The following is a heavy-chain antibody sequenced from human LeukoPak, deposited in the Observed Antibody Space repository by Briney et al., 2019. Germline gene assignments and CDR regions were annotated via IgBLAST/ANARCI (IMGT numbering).Heavy chain of an antibody. Sequence: ASVKVSCKASGYTFTGYYMHWVRQAPGQGLEWMGRINPNSGGTNYAQKFQGRVTMTRDTSISTAYMELSRLRSDDTAVYYCARDRHDFWSGCQVDDAFDIWGQGTMVTVSS. CDR1: GYTFTGYY. CDR2: INPNSGGT. D-gene: IGHD3-3*01. CDR3: ARDRHDFWSGCQVDDAFDI. J-gene: IGHJ3*02. V-gene: IGHV1-2*06.